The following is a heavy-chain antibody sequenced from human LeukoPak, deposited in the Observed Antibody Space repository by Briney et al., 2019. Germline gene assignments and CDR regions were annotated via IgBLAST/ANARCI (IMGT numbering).Heavy chain of an antibody. Sequence: PGGSLRLSCAASGFTFSSYSMNWVRQAPGKGLEWVSSISSSSSYIYYADSVKGRFTISRDNAKNLLYLQMNNLRADDTAVYYCARDPAWGALDYWGQGTLVTVS. J-gene: IGHJ4*02. D-gene: IGHD7-27*01. CDR2: ISSSSSYI. V-gene: IGHV3-21*04. CDR1: GFTFSSYS. CDR3: ARDPAWGALDY.